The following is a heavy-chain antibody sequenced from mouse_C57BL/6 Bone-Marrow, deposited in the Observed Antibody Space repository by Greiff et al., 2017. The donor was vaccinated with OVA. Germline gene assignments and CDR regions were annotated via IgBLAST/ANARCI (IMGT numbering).Heavy chain of an antibody. J-gene: IGHJ4*01. V-gene: IGHV5-9-1*02. CDR3: TRLLDAMDY. CDR1: GFTFSSYA. CDR2: ISSGGDYI. Sequence: EVKVVESGEGLVKPGGSLKLSCAASGFTFSSYAMSWVRQTPEKRLEWVAYISSGGDYIYYADTVKGRFTISRDNARNTLYLQMSSLKSADTAMYYCTRLLDAMDYWGQGTSVTVSS. D-gene: IGHD2-1*01.